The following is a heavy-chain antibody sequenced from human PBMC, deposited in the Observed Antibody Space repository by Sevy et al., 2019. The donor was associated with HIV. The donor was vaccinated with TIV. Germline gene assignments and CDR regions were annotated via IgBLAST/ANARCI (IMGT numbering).Heavy chain of an antibody. D-gene: IGHD2-8*01. J-gene: IGHJ4*02. CDR2: LSFGCGEI. Sequence: GGSLRLSCAASGFTFSKYSMSWVHQPPGKGLEWVSTLSFGCGEINYADSVKGRFTISRDTSKSSVYLQMNNLRPEDTAVYYCAREGCTKPHDYWGQGTLVTVSS. CDR3: AREGCTKPHDY. V-gene: IGHV3-23*01. CDR1: GFTFSKYS.